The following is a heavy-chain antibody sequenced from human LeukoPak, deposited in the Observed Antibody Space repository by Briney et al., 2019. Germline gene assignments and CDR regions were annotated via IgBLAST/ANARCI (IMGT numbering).Heavy chain of an antibody. Sequence: SETLSLTCTVSGGSISSYYWSWIRRPPGKGLEWIGYIYYSGSTNYNPSLKSRVTISVDTSKNQFSLKLSSVTAADTAVYYCARDYGDLNWYFDLWGRGTLVTVSS. CDR1: GGSISSYY. D-gene: IGHD4-17*01. CDR3: ARDYGDLNWYFDL. V-gene: IGHV4-59*01. CDR2: IYYSGST. J-gene: IGHJ2*01.